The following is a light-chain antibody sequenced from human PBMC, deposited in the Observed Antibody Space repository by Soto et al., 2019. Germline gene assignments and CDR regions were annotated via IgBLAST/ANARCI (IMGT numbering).Light chain of an antibody. CDR3: QAWDSSTAI. Sequence: SYELTQPPSVSVSPGQTSSITCSGDKLGDKYACWYQQKPGQSPVLVIYQDIKRPSGIPERFSGSNSGNTATLTISGTQPMDEADYYCQAWDSSTAIFGGGTKLTVL. V-gene: IGLV3-1*01. CDR2: QDI. CDR1: KLGDKY. J-gene: IGLJ2*01.